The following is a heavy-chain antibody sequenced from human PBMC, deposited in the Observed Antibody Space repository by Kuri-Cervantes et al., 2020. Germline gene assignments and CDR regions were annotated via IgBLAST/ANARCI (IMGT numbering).Heavy chain of an antibody. V-gene: IGHV3-7*03. D-gene: IGHD2-15*01. CDR1: GFTFSSYW. CDR3: ARDALPRYCSGGSCYLHVNYFDY. J-gene: IGHJ4*02. CDR2: IKQDGSEK. Sequence: GESLKISCAASGFTFSSYWMSWVRQAPGKGLEWVANIKQDGSEKYYVDSVKGRFTISRDNAKNSLYLQMNSLRAEDTAVYYCARDALPRYCSGGSCYLHVNYFDYWGQGTLVTVSS.